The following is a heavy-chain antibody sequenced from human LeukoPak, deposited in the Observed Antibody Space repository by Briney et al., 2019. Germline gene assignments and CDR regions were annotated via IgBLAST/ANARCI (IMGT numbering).Heavy chain of an antibody. CDR1: GFSFSGYS. J-gene: IGHJ4*02. CDR3: AREGPRGNSQFDY. CDR2: VSRSSSYT. D-gene: IGHD2/OR15-2a*01. Sequence: PGGSLRLSCAASGFSFSGYSMNWVRQAPGEGLEWVSSVSRSSSYTYYADSVKGRFTISRDNGKNALYLQMNSLRVEDTAVYYCAREGPRGNSQFDYWGQGTLVTVSS. V-gene: IGHV3-21*06.